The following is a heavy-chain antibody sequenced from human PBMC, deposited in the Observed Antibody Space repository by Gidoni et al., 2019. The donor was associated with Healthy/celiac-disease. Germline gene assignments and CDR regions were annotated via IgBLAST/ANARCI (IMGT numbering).Heavy chain of an antibody. Sequence: QVQLVASGGGLVKPGGSLRLSCDASGLTFSDYYMSWTRQAPGKGLEWVAYISSSSSYTNYADSVKGRFTISRDNAKNSLYLQMNSLRAEDTAVYYCARGVEYSYGYLTPFDYWGQGTLVTVSS. D-gene: IGHD5-18*01. V-gene: IGHV3-11*05. J-gene: IGHJ4*02. CDR3: ARGVEYSYGYLTPFDY. CDR1: GLTFSDYY. CDR2: ISSSSSYT.